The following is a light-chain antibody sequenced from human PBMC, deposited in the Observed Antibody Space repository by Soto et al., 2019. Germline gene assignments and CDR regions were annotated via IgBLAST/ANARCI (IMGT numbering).Light chain of an antibody. Sequence: SYELTQPPSVSVAPGQTARISCGGNKIGSKSVHWFQQKPGQAPLLVGYDDNDRPSGIPERFSGSNSVNTATLTISRVEAGDEADYYCQVWDSISDHFVFGTGTKLTVL. CDR1: KIGSKS. CDR2: DDN. J-gene: IGLJ1*01. CDR3: QVWDSISDHFV. V-gene: IGLV3-21*02.